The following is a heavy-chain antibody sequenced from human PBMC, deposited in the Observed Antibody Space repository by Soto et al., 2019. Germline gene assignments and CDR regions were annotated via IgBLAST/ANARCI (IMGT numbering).Heavy chain of an antibody. CDR3: ARAPLIKSAEVKSFVDF. V-gene: IGHV4-34*01. D-gene: IGHD3-16*01. J-gene: IGHJ4*02. CDR2: IHHSGGS. Sequence: SETLSLTCAVTGGSFSDHYWTWIRQPPGKGMEWIGEIHHSGGSHYNPSFKSRATISLDTSKNQFSLDLRSVTAADAALYYCARAPLIKSAEVKSFVDFWGQGTLVTVSS. CDR1: GGSFSDHY.